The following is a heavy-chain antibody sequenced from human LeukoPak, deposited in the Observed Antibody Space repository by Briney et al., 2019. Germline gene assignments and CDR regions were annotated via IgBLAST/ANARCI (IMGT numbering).Heavy chain of an antibody. J-gene: IGHJ5*02. CDR3: ARVRRYYYYAES. Sequence: GESLKISCKASRYSFTDYWIGWVRQMPGKGLEWMGIIYPGDSDTRYSPSFQGQVTISADKSISTAYLQWSSLKASDTAMFYCARVRRYYYYAESWGQGTLVTVSS. CDR1: RYSFTDYW. V-gene: IGHV5-51*01. D-gene: IGHD3-10*01. CDR2: IYPGDSDT.